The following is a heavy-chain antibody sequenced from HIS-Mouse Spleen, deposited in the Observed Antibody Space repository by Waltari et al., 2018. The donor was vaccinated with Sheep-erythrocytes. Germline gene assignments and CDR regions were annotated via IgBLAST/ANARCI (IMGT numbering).Heavy chain of an antibody. CDR2: ISWNSGSI. Sequence: EVQLVESGGGLVQPGRSLRLSCAASGFTFDDYAMHWVRKAPGKGLEWVSGISWNSGSIGYADSVKGRFTISRDNAKNSLYLQMNSLRAEDTALYYCAKDIGTGLSYGMDVWGQGTTVTVSS. J-gene: IGHJ6*02. V-gene: IGHV3-9*01. CDR3: AKDIGTGLSYGMDV. D-gene: IGHD1-1*01. CDR1: GFTFDDYA.